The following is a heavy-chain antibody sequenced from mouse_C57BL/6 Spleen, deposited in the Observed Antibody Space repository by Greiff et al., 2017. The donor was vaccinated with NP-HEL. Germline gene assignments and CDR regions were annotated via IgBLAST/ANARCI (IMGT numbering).Heavy chain of an antibody. CDR3: ARQRALYYAMDY. CDR2: ISNGGGST. J-gene: IGHJ4*01. Sequence: EVHLVESGGGLVQPGGSLKLSCAASGFTFSDYYMYWVRQTPEKRLEWVAYISNGGGSTYYPDTVKGRFTISRDNAKNTLYLQMSRLKSEDTAMYYCARQRALYYAMDYWGQGTSVTVSS. CDR1: GFTFSDYY. D-gene: IGHD3-3*01. V-gene: IGHV5-12*01.